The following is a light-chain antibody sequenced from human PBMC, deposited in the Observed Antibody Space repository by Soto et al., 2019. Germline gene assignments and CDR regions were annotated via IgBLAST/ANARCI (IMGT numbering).Light chain of an antibody. J-gene: IGKJ3*01. Sequence: TLSVSPGEGATLSCRASQSVSSNLAWYQQKPGQAPSLLIYGASTRATGIPARFSGSGSGTEFTLTISSLQSEDFAVYYCQHYNNWPFTFGPGTKVDIK. V-gene: IGKV3-15*01. CDR1: QSVSSN. CDR3: QHYNNWPFT. CDR2: GAS.